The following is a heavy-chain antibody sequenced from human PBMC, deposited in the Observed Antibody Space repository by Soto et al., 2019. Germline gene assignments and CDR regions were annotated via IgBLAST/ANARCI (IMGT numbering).Heavy chain of an antibody. Sequence: SETLSLTCAVYGGSFSGYYWSWIRQPPGKGLEWIGEINHSGSTNYNPSLKSRVTISVDTSKNQFSLKLSSVTAADKAVYYCARGFDDSSGYYYYYYGMDVRGKGITVTVSS. CDR3: ARGFDDSSGYYYYYYGMDV. V-gene: IGHV4-34*01. J-gene: IGHJ6*04. CDR2: INHSGST. D-gene: IGHD3-22*01. CDR1: GGSFSGYY.